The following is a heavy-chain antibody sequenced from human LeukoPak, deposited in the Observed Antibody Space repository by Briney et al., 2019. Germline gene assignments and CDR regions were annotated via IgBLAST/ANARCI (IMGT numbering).Heavy chain of an antibody. D-gene: IGHD3-3*01. V-gene: IGHV3-21*01. J-gene: IGHJ6*03. CDR1: GFTFSSYS. Sequence: GGSLRLSCAASGFTFSSYSMNWVRQAPGKGLEWVSSISSSSSYIYYADSVKGRFTISRDNAKNSLYLQMNSLRAEDTAVYYCARGFYDFWSGYYYYYMDVWGKGTTVTVSS. CDR3: ARGFYDFWSGYYYYYMDV. CDR2: ISSSSSYI.